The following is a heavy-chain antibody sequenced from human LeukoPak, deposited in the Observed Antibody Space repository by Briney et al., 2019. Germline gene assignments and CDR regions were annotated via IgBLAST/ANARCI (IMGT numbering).Heavy chain of an antibody. CDR2: IYYSGNT. V-gene: IGHV4-39*01. CDR3: VRTPYSSGWYYWFDP. D-gene: IGHD6-19*01. J-gene: IGHJ5*02. Sequence: SETLSLTCTVSGGSISSSTYYWGWLRQPPGKGLEWIGSIYYSGNTYYNPSLKSRVAISVDTSKNQFSLKLSSMTAADTAVYFCVRTPYSSGWYYWFDPWGQGTRVTVSS. CDR1: GGSISSSTYY.